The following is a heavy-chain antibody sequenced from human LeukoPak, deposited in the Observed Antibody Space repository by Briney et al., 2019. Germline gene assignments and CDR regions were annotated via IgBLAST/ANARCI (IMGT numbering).Heavy chain of an antibody. CDR3: ARYSGSYYYPPAWDL. CDR1: GGSISSSSYY. V-gene: IGHV4-39*01. D-gene: IGHD1-26*01. CDR2: IYYSGST. J-gene: IGHJ4*02. Sequence: PSETLSLTCTVSGGSISSSSYYWGWIRQPPGKGLEWIGSIYYSGSTYYNPSLKSRVTISVDTSKNQFSLKLSSVTAADTAVYYCARYSGSYYYPPAWDLWGQGTLVTVSS.